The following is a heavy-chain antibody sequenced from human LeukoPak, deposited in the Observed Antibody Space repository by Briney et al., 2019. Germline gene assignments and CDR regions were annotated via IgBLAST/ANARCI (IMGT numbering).Heavy chain of an antibody. Sequence: KPGGSLRLSCATSGFTFSSYWMSWVRQTPGKGLEWVGRIKRKTDGGTADYAAPVKGRFTISRDDSKNTLFLQMNSLRTEDTAVYYCASTVVGHMNDYWGQGTLVTVSS. J-gene: IGHJ4*02. CDR3: ASTVVGHMNDY. D-gene: IGHD6-19*01. V-gene: IGHV3-15*01. CDR2: IKRKTDGGTA. CDR1: GFTFSSYW.